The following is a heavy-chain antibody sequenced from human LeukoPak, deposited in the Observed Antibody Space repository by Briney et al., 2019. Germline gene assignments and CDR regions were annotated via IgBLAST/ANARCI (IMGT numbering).Heavy chain of an antibody. Sequence: ASVKVSCKVSGYTLTELSVHWVRQAPGKGLEWMGGFDPEDGETIYAQKFQGRVTMAEDTSPDTAYMELSSLRSEDTAVYYCARADYYGSGSPPAFDPWGQGTLVTVSS. J-gene: IGHJ5*02. D-gene: IGHD3-10*01. V-gene: IGHV1-24*01. CDR1: GYTLTELS. CDR3: ARADYYGSGSPPAFDP. CDR2: FDPEDGET.